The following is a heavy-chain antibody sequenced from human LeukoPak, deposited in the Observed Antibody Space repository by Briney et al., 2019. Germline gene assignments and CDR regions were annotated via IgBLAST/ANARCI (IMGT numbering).Heavy chain of an antibody. D-gene: IGHD1-20*01. J-gene: IGHJ4*02. Sequence: GRSLRLSCAASGFTFSSYAMHWVRQAPGKGLEWVAVISYDGSNKYYADSVKGRFTISRDNSKNTLYLQMNSLRAEDTAVYYCAREITSYNWNYFDYWGQGTLVTVSS. CDR2: ISYDGSNK. CDR3: AREITSYNWNYFDY. CDR1: GFTFSSYA. V-gene: IGHV3-30-3*01.